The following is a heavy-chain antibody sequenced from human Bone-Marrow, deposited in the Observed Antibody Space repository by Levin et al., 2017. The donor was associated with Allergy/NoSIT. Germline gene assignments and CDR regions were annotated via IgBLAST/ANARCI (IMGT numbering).Heavy chain of an antibody. J-gene: IGHJ4*02. CDR1: GFTFSSYW. CDR3: ARLPVDYYDSSGYTDY. CDR2: IKQDGSEK. D-gene: IGHD3-22*01. Sequence: PGESLKISCAASGFTFSSYWMSWVRQTPGKGLEWVANIKQDGSEKYYVDSVKGRFTISRDNAKNSLYLQMNSLRAEDTAVYYCARLPVDYYDSSGYTDYWGQGTLVTVSS. V-gene: IGHV3-7*01.